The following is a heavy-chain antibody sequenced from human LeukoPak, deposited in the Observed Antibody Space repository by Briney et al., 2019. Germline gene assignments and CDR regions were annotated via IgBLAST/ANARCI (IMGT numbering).Heavy chain of an antibody. J-gene: IGHJ4*02. D-gene: IGHD3-22*01. V-gene: IGHV1-69*01. CDR2: NIPIFGTA. Sequence: SVKVSCKASGGTFSSYAISWVRQAPGQGLEWMGGNIPIFGTANYAQKFQGRVTITADESTSTAYMELSSLRSEDTAVYYCANSNYYDSSGYPYYFDYWGQGTLVTVSS. CDR3: ANSNYYDSSGYPYYFDY. CDR1: GGTFSSYA.